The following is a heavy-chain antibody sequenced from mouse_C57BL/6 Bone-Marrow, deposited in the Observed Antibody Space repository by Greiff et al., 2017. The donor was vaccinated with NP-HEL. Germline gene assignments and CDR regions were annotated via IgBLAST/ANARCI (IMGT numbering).Heavy chain of an antibody. CDR3: ARTADCGLAY. CDR1: GYTFTSYD. Sequence: LVESGPELVKPGASVKLSCKASGYTFTSYDINWVKQRPGQGLEWIGWIYPRDGSTKYNEKFKGKATLTVDTSSSTAYMELRSLTSEDSAVYVCARTADCGLAYWGQGTLVTVSA. J-gene: IGHJ3*01. V-gene: IGHV1-85*01. CDR2: IYPRDGST. D-gene: IGHD2-2*01.